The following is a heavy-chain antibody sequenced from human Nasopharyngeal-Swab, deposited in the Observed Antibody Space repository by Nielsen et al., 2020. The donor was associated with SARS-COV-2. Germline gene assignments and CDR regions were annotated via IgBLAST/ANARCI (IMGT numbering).Heavy chain of an antibody. CDR2: IYPGDSDT. J-gene: IGHJ2*01. CDR1: GYSFTSYW. D-gene: IGHD6-19*01. CDR3: ARLRYSSGRYWYFDL. V-gene: IGHV5-51*01. Sequence: GGSLRLSCKGSGYSFTSYWIGWVRQMPGKGLEWMGIIYPGDSDTRYSPSFQGQVTISADKSINTAYLQWSSLKASDTAMYYCARLRYSSGRYWYFDLWGRGTLVTVSS.